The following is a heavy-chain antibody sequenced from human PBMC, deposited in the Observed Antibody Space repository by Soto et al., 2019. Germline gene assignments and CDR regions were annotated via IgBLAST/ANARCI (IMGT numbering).Heavy chain of an antibody. CDR2: ISDTGVST. V-gene: IGHV3-23*01. D-gene: IGHD2-15*01. J-gene: IGHJ4*02. CDR1: GFTFSSFP. CDR3: AKDEYCSAGNCSPYYFDY. Sequence: GESLKISCAASGFTFSSFPMNWVRQAPGKGLEWVSGISDTGVSTYYADSVKGRFTISRDNSKNRLYLQMNSLRAEDTAVYYCAKDEYCSAGNCSPYYFDYWGQGTLVTVSS.